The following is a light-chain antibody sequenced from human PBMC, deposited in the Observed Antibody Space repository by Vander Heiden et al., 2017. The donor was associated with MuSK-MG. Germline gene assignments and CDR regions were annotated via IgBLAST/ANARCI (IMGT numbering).Light chain of an antibody. CDR3: QQGYSTPPLT. J-gene: IGKJ4*01. V-gene: IGKV1-39*01. CDR2: AAS. CDR1: QSISSY. Sequence: DIQMTQSPSSLSASVGDRVTITCRASQSISSYLNWYQQKPGKAPKLLIYAASSLQSGVPSRFSGSGSGTDFTLTISSLQPEDFATYDCQQGYSTPPLTFGGGTKVEIK.